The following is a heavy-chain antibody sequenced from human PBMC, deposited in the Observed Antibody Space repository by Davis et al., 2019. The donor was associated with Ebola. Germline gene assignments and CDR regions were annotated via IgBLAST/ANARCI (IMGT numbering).Heavy chain of an antibody. V-gene: IGHV4-59*01. D-gene: IGHD6-19*01. CDR3: ASLNSSGWYLDYYYYMDV. CDR1: GGSISSYY. J-gene: IGHJ6*03. CDR2: IYYSGST. Sequence: PSETLSLTCTVSGGSISSYYWSWIRQPPGKGLEWIGYIYYSGSTNYNPSLKSRVTISVDTSKNQFSLKLSSVTAADTAVYYCASLNSSGWYLDYYYYMDVWGKGTTVTVSS.